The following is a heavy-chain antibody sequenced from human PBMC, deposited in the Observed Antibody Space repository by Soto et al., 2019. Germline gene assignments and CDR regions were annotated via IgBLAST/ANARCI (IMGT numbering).Heavy chain of an antibody. J-gene: IGHJ3*02. CDR2: IYYSGST. D-gene: IGHD6-13*01. CDR1: GGSISSGDYY. CDR3: ARAGQVGSSSWVDAFDI. Sequence: QTLSLTCTVSGGSISSGDYYWSWIRQPPGKGLEWIGYIYYSGSTYYNPSLKSRVTISVDTSKNQFSLKLSSVTAADTAVYYCARAGQVGSSSWVDAFDIWGQGTMVTVSS. V-gene: IGHV4-30-4*01.